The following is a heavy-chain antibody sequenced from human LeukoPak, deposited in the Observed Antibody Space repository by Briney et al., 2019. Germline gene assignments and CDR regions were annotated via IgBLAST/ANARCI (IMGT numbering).Heavy chain of an antibody. CDR3: AAGTAADY. V-gene: IGHV3-11*03. D-gene: IGHD6-13*01. Sequence: SGGSLRLSCVVSGIPFSDFYMNWIRQAPGEGLEWISYVSSSSSYTDYAESVKGRFTISRDNAKSALYLEMSNLRVEDTAVYYCAAGTAADYWGQGTLVIVSS. J-gene: IGHJ4*02. CDR2: VSSSSSYT. CDR1: GIPFSDFY.